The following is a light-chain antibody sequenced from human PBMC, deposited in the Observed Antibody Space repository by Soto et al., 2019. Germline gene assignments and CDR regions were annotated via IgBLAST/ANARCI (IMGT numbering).Light chain of an antibody. Sequence: QSALTQPPSAAGSPGQSVTISCTGTSTDVGGYNYVSWYQQYPGKAPKLMIYEVSKRPSGVPDRFSGSKSGNTASLTVSGLQAEDEADYYCAAWDDSLSLGVFGGGTKLTVL. CDR1: STDVGGYNY. J-gene: IGLJ3*02. CDR2: EVS. CDR3: AAWDDSLSLGV. V-gene: IGLV2-8*01.